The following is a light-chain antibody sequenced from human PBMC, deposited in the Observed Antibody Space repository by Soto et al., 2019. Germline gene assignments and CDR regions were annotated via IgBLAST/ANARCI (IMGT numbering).Light chain of an antibody. Sequence: IQMTQSPSSLSASVGDRVTITCRASQSISSYLNWYKQKPGKAPKLVIYAASSLQSGVPSRFSGSVSGTDFTLTISSLKPEDFETYYCQQSYSTPRTFGQGTKVDIK. CDR2: AAS. V-gene: IGKV1-39*01. J-gene: IGKJ1*01. CDR1: QSISSY. CDR3: QQSYSTPRT.